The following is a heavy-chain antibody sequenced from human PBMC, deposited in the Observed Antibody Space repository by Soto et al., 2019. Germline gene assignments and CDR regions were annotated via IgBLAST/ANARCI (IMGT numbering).Heavy chain of an antibody. V-gene: IGHV3-30*18. Sequence: GSLRLSCAASGFTFSSYGMHWVRQAPGKGLEWVAVISYDGSNKYYADSVKGRFTISRDNSKNALYLQMNSLRAEDTAVYYCAKDQEDIVVVPAAIVFSYLVDWGQGTLVTVS. CDR2: ISYDGSNK. D-gene: IGHD2-2*01. CDR1: GFTFSSYG. J-gene: IGHJ4*02. CDR3: AKDQEDIVVVPAAIVFSYLVD.